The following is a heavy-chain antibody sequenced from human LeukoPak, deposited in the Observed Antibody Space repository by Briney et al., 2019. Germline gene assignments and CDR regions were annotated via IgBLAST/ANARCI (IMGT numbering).Heavy chain of an antibody. CDR2: IIPIFGTA. CDR3: ARFITMVRGVTLYYFDY. Sequence: SVKVSCKASGGTFSSYAISWVRQAPGQGLEWMGGIIPIFGTANYAQKFQGRVTITADESTSTAYMELSSLRSEDTAVYYCARFITMVRGVTLYYFDYWGQGTLVTVSS. V-gene: IGHV1-69*13. D-gene: IGHD3-10*01. CDR1: GGTFSSYA. J-gene: IGHJ4*02.